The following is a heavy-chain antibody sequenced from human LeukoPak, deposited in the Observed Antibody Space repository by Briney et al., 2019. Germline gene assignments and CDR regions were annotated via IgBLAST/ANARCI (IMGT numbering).Heavy chain of an antibody. D-gene: IGHD3-16*01. CDR2: INHSGST. CDR3: ARDQLGDAFDI. Sequence: SETLSLTCTVSGGSFSGYYWSWIRQPPGKGLEWIGEINHSGSTNYNPSLKSRVTMSLDTSKNQFSLRLSSVTVADTAVYYCARDQLGDAFDIWGQGTMVTVSS. CDR1: GGSFSGYY. J-gene: IGHJ3*02. V-gene: IGHV4-34*01.